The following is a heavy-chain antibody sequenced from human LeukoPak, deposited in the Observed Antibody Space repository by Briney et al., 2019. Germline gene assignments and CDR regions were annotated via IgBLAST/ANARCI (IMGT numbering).Heavy chain of an antibody. CDR2: IYTSGST. CDR3: ARTALGISGSYLGYFDY. CDR1: GGSISSYY. D-gene: IGHD1-26*01. J-gene: IGHJ4*02. Sequence: PSETLSLTCTVSGGSISSYYWSWIRQPAGKGLEWIGRIYTSGSTNYNPSPKSRVTMSVDTSKTQFSLKLSSVTAADTAVYYCARTALGISGSYLGYFDYWGQGTLVTVSS. V-gene: IGHV4-4*07.